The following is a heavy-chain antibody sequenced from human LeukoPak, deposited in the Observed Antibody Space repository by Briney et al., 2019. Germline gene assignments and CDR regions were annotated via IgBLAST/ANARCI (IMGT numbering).Heavy chain of an antibody. Sequence: GASVKVSCKASGYTFTGYYMHWVRQAPGQGLEWMGWINPNSGGTNYAQKFQGRVTMTRDTSISTAYMELSRLRSYDTAVYCCARDNEDGGLFDYWGQGTLVTVSS. CDR3: ARDNEDGGLFDY. V-gene: IGHV1-2*02. D-gene: IGHD4-23*01. J-gene: IGHJ4*02. CDR2: INPNSGGT. CDR1: GYTFTGYY.